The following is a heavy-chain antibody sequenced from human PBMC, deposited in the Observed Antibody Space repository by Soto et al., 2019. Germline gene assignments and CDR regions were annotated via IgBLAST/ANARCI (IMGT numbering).Heavy chain of an antibody. CDR2: ISGSGDST. D-gene: IGHD6-19*01. V-gene: IGHV3-23*01. J-gene: IGHJ4*02. Sequence: EVQLLESGGGLVQPGGSLRLSCAASGFSFSSYAMNWVRQAPGKGLEWVSVISGSGDSTYYAGSVKGRFTISRDNSKNTLYLQMISLRAEDTAVYYCARRSSGWYFDYWGQGTLVIVSS. CDR3: ARRSSGWYFDY. CDR1: GFSFSSYA.